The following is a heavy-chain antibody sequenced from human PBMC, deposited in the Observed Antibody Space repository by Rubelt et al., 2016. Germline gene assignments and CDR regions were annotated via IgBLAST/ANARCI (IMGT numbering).Heavy chain of an antibody. V-gene: IGHV7-4-1*02. CDR3: ARGLDFHYWYFDP. CDR2: INTNTGSR. J-gene: IGHJ2*01. Sequence: WVRQAPGQGLEWMGWINTNTGSRTYAQGFTGRFVFSLDTSVSTVYLQISSLKFEDTAVYYCARGLDFHYWYFDPWGRGTLLTVSS. D-gene: IGHD1-1*01.